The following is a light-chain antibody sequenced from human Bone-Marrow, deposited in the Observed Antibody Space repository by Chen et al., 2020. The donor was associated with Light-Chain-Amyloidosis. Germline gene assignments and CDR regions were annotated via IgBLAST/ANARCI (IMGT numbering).Light chain of an antibody. V-gene: IGKV3-20*01. CDR1: QTISSND. CDR2: GSS. Sequence: EIVLTQSPGTLSLSPGEGANLSSRASQTISSNDLTWYQQKFGQAPRLLIYGSSSRATGIPDRFTGSGSGTDFTLTINRRAPEDFAMYYCQQYGTSPLTFGGGTKVEIK. CDR3: QQYGTSPLT. J-gene: IGKJ4*01.